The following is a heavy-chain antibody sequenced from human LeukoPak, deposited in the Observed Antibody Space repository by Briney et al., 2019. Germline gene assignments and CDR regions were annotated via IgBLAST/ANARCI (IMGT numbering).Heavy chain of an antibody. J-gene: IGHJ3*02. V-gene: IGHV4-30-4*08. D-gene: IGHD4-11*01. CDR1: GGSISSGDYY. Sequence: SETLSLTCTVSGGSISSGDYYWSWIRQPPGKGLEWIGYIYCSGSTYYNPSLKSRVTISVDTSKNQFSLKLSSVTAADTAVYYCARGTVTTTGAFDIWGQGTMVTVSS. CDR3: ARGTVTTTGAFDI. CDR2: IYCSGST.